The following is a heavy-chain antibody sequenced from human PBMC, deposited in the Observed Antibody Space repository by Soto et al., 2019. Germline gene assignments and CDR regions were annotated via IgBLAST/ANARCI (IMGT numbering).Heavy chain of an antibody. CDR2: ISGSGTST. CDR3: AKAEQWLNAYFDY. CDR1: GFTFSTFA. J-gene: IGHJ4*02. V-gene: IGHV3-23*01. Sequence: EAQLLESGGGLVQPGGSLRLSCAASGFTFSTFAMSWVRQAPGKGPEWVSGISGSGTSTYYADSVKGRFTISRADSKNTLYLQMNSLRAEAAAVDYCAKAEQWLNAYFDYWGQGTLVTVSS. D-gene: IGHD6-19*01.